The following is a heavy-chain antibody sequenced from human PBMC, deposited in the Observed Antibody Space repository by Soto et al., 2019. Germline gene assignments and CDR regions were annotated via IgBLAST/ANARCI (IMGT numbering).Heavy chain of an antibody. D-gene: IGHD4-4*01. CDR2: INPSGGST. CDR3: ARELAGLTTVLYYYGMDV. V-gene: IGHV1-46*01. CDR1: GYTLTELP. J-gene: IGHJ6*02. Sequence: GASVKVSCKVSGYTLTELPMHWVRQAPGQGLEWMGTINPSGGSTGYAQKFQGRVTMTRDTSTSTVYMDLSSLRSEDTAVYYCARELAGLTTVLYYYGMDVWGQGTTVTVSS.